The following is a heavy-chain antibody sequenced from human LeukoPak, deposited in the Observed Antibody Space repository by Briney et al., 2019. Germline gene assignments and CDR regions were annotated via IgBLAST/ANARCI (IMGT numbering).Heavy chain of an antibody. Sequence: GGSLKLSCAASGFTFSDSTMHWVRQASGKGLEWVGRIRSKANSYATAYAASVKGRFTISRDDSKNTAYLQMVSLKTEDTAVYYCTSIPPGATYYYYMDVWGKATTVTVSS. D-gene: IGHD1-14*01. J-gene: IGHJ6*03. CDR1: GFTFSDST. CDR3: TSIPPGATYYYYMDV. V-gene: IGHV3-73*01. CDR2: IRSKANSYAT.